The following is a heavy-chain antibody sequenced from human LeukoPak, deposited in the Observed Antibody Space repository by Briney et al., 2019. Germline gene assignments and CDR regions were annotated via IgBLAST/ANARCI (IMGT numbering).Heavy chain of an antibody. CDR2: MNPNSGNT. CDR1: GYTFTSYD. D-gene: IGHD3-22*01. V-gene: IGHV1-8*01. J-gene: IGHJ4*02. Sequence: ASVKVSCKASGYTFTSYDINWVRQATGQGLEWMGWMNPNSGNTGYAQKFQGRVTMTRNTSISTAYMELSSLRSEDTAVYYCARGGRHYYDSSGYYSNFDYWGQGTLVTVSS. CDR3: ARGGRHYYDSSGYYSNFDY.